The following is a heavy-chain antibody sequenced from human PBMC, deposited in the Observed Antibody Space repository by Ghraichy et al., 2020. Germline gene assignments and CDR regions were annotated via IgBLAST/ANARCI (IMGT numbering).Heavy chain of an antibody. D-gene: IGHD2-15*01. V-gene: IGHV3-53*04. CDR1: GLTVTANY. CDR2: IYSYGAGGGT. Sequence: GGSLRLSCAASGLTVTANYMNWVRQAPGKGLEWVATIYSYGAGGGTYYADSVKGRFTISRHTSENTMFLQMNSPRVEDTAVNYCTRLTSGYSDYWGQGSLVTVSS. J-gene: IGHJ4*02. CDR3: TRLTSGYSDY.